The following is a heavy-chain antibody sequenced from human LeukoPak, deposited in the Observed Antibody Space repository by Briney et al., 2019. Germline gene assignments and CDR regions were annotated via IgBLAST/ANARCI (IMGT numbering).Heavy chain of an antibody. D-gene: IGHD3-9*01. CDR1: GYSFTSYW. CDR2: IYPGDSDT. J-gene: IGHJ4*02. CDR3: ARQYDILTGYPWGSDY. V-gene: IGHV5-51*01. Sequence: GESLKISCKGSGYSFTSYWIGWVRQMPGKGLEWMGIIYPGDSDTRYSPSFQGQVTISADKSISTAYLQWSSLKASDTAMYYCARQYDILTGYPWGSDYWGQGTPVTVSS.